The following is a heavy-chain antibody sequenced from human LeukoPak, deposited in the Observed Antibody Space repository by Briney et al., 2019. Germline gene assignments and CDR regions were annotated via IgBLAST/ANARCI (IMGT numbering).Heavy chain of an antibody. D-gene: IGHD2-2*03. CDR3: ARRYGYCSSTSCYNWFDP. CDR2: ISWNSGSI. V-gene: IGHV3-9*01. CDR1: GFTFDDYA. J-gene: IGHJ5*02. Sequence: GRSLRLSCAASGFTFDDYAMHWVRQAPGKGLEWVSGISWNSGSIGYADSVKGRFTISRDNAKNSLYLQMNSLRAEDTALYYCARRYGYCSSTSCYNWFDPWGQGTPVTVSS.